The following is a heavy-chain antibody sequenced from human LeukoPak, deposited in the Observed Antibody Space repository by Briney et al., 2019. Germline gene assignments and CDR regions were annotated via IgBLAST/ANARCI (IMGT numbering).Heavy chain of an antibody. CDR2: IKGSDNYI. CDR1: GFTFSAYT. CDR3: ARSRGMSMNDKNLLY. J-gene: IGHJ4*02. D-gene: IGHD3-10*01. Sequence: PGGSLRLSCAASGFTFSAYTLNWVRQAPGKGLEWVSSIKGSDNYIYNAESVAGRFTVSTDDAQNSIYLQMNSLSVEDTAIYYCARSRGMSMNDKNLLYWGQGSLVTVSS. V-gene: IGHV3-21*06.